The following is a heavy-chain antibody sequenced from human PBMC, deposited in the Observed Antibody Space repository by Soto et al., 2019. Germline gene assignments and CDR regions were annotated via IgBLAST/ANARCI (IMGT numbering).Heavy chain of an antibody. CDR1: GFTVSSNY. CDR3: ARAPPAAAASYGYFDY. CDR2: IYSDGST. Sequence: GGSLRLSCAASGFTVSSNYMSWVRQAPGRVLELVSVIYSDGSTYYADSVKGRFTISRDNSTNTVYLEMSSLRAEDTAVYYCARAPPAAAASYGYFDYWGQGTLVTVSS. D-gene: IGHD6-13*01. J-gene: IGHJ4*02. V-gene: IGHV3-53*01.